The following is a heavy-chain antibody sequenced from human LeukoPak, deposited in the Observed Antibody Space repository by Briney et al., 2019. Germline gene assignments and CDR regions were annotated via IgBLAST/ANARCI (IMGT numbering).Heavy chain of an antibody. CDR3: ARPYSSSWYLQYYFDY. CDR1: GFTSSSYA. V-gene: IGHV3-7*01. D-gene: IGHD6-13*01. J-gene: IGHJ4*02. CDR2: IKEDGGER. Sequence: PGGSLRLSCAASGFTSSSYAMSWVRQAPGKGLEWVANIKEDGGERYYVDSVKGRFTISRDDAKNSLYLQMNSLRAEDTAVYYCARPYSSSWYLQYYFDYWGQGTLVTVSS.